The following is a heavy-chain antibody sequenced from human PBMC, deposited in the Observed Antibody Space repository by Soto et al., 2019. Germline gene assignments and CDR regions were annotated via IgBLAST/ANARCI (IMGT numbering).Heavy chain of an antibody. D-gene: IGHD3-10*01. CDR3: ARKLGDFYYYGMDI. V-gene: IGHV4-34*01. J-gene: IGHJ6*02. CDR1: GGSFSGYY. Sequence: SETLSLTCAVYGGSFSGYYWSWIRQPPGKGLEWIGEINHRGNTKHNPSLKRRVTMSVDTSKNHFSLNLNSVAAADTAVYFCARKLGDFYYYGMDIWGQWTTVTAS. CDR2: INHRGNT.